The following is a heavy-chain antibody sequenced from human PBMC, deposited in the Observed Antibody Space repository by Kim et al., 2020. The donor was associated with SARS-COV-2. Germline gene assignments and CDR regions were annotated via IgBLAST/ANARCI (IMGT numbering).Heavy chain of an antibody. J-gene: IGHJ4*02. CDR3: AGKRAGWSGYFDY. Sequence: SETLSLTCAVYGGSFSGYYWSWIRQPPGKGLEWIGEINHSGSTNYNPSLKSRVTISVDTSKNQFSLKLSSVTAADTAVYYCAGKRAGWSGYFDYWGQGTLVTVSS. V-gene: IGHV4-34*01. D-gene: IGHD2-15*01. CDR1: GGSFSGYY. CDR2: INHSGST.